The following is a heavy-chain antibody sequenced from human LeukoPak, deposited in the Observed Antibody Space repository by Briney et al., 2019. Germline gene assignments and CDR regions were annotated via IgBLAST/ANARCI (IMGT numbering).Heavy chain of an antibody. J-gene: IGHJ5*02. CDR2: IFYSGST. Sequence: SETLSLTCTVSGGSISSYYWSWIRQSPGKGLEWIGYIFYSGSTNYNPSLKSRVTISMDTSKNQFSLRLSSVTAADTAVYYCAADRVVGSTTYWFDPWGQGTLVTISS. V-gene: IGHV4-59*01. CDR1: GGSISSYY. D-gene: IGHD1-26*01. CDR3: AADRVVGSTTYWFDP.